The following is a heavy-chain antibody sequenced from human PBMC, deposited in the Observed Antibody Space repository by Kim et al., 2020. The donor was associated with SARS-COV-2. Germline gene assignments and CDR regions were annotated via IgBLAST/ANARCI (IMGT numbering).Heavy chain of an antibody. V-gene: IGHV1-3*01. Sequence: ASVKVSCKASGYTFSNFAMHWVRQAPGQGLEWLGWINAGTGDTKFSQKLQGRVTITRDTAASVLYMDLSNLRSEDTAVYYCARGTNYYDSNTYYDAFDIW. CDR1: GYTFSNFA. J-gene: IGHJ3*02. CDR2: INAGTGDT. CDR3: ARGTNYYDSNTYYDAFDI. D-gene: IGHD3-22*01.